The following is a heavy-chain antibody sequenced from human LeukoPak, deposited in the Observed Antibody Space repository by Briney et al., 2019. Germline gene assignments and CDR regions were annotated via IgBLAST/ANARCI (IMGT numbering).Heavy chain of an antibody. Sequence: ASVKVSCEASGGTFSSYAISWVRQAPGQGLEWMGGIIPIFGIANYAQKFQGRVTITADESTSTAYMELSSLRSEDTAVYYCARVGPYRRYFDWLGFDYWGQGTLVTVSS. CDR1: GGTFSSYA. CDR2: IIPIFGIA. CDR3: ARVGPYRRYFDWLGFDY. J-gene: IGHJ4*02. V-gene: IGHV1-69*13. D-gene: IGHD3-9*01.